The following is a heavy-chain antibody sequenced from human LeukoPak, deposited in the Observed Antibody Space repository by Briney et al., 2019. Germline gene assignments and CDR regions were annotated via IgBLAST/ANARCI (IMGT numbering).Heavy chain of an antibody. D-gene: IGHD3-22*01. CDR3: ARDRAMIVALDY. CDR2: ISAYNGNT. V-gene: IGHV1-18*01. Sequence: ASVKVSCKASGGTFSSYAISWVRQAPGQGLEWMGWISAYNGNTNYAQKLQGRVTMTTDTSTSTAYMELRSLRSDDTAVYYCARDRAMIVALDYWGQGTLVTVSS. CDR1: GGTFSSYA. J-gene: IGHJ4*02.